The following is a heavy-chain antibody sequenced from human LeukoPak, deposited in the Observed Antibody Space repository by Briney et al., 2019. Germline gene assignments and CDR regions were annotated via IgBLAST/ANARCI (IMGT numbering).Heavy chain of an antibody. D-gene: IGHD6-13*01. J-gene: IGHJ4*02. V-gene: IGHV1-18*01. Sequence: ASVKVSCKASGYTFTSYGISWVRQAPGQGLEWMGWISAYNGNTNYAQKLQGRVTMTTDTSTSTAYMELRSLGSEDTAVYYCARASGYSSSWYYFDYWGQGTLVTVSS. CDR1: GYTFTSYG. CDR3: ARASGYSSSWYYFDY. CDR2: ISAYNGNT.